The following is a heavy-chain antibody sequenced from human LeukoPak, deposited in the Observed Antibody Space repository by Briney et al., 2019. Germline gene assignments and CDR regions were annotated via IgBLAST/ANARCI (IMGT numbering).Heavy chain of an antibody. D-gene: IGHD3-10*01. CDR3: ARVITMVRGVPYYYGMDV. V-gene: IGHV3-21*01. Sequence: PGGSLRLSCAASGFTFSSYSMNWVRQAPGKGLEWVSSISSSSSYIYYADSVKGRFTISRDNAKNSLYLQMNSLRAEDTAVYYRARVITMVRGVPYYYGMDVWGKGTTVTVSS. CDR2: ISSSSSYI. J-gene: IGHJ6*04. CDR1: GFTFSSYS.